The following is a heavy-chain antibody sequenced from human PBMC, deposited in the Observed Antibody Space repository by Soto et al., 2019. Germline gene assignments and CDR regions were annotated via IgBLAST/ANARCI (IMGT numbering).Heavy chain of an antibody. V-gene: IGHV4-59*08. J-gene: IGHJ4*02. D-gene: IGHD7-27*01. CDR2: IYYSGST. CDR3: VRWGSNEGRVHFDY. Sequence: SETLSLTCTVSGGSISSYYWSWIRQPPGKGLEWIGYIYYSGSTNYNPSLKSRVTISVDTSKNQFSLKLSSVTAADTAVYYCVRWGSNEGRVHFDYWGQGTLVTVSS. CDR1: GGSISSYY.